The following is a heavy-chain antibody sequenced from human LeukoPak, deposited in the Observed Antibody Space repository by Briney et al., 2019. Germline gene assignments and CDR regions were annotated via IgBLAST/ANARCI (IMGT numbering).Heavy chain of an antibody. CDR1: GFTFDDYA. Sequence: PGRSPRLSCAASGFTFDDYAMHWVRQAPGKGLERVSGISWNSGSIGYSDSVKGRFTISRDNAKNSLYLQMNSLRAEDTALYYCAKGSELYYDSSGYYEGWGQGTLVTVSS. CDR3: AKGSELYYDSSGYYEG. D-gene: IGHD3-22*01. V-gene: IGHV3-9*01. J-gene: IGHJ4*02. CDR2: ISWNSGSI.